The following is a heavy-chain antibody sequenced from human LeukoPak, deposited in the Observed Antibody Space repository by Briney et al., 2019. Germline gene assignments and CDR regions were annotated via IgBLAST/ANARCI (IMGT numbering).Heavy chain of an antibody. CDR1: GFTFSTYA. J-gene: IGHJ4*02. V-gene: IGHV3-30*04. D-gene: IGHD3-22*01. CDR3: ARRNHYESKEIDY. CDR2: ISYDGSNK. Sequence: GGSLRLSCAASGFTFSTYAMHGVRQAPGKGLEWGAVISYDGSNKYYADSVKGRFTISRDNSKNTLYLEMNSLRAEDKAVYYCARRNHYESKEIDYWGQGTPVTVSS.